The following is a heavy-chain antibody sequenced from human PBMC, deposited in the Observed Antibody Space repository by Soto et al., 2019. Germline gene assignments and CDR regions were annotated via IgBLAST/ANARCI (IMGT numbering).Heavy chain of an antibody. V-gene: IGHV3-23*01. D-gene: IGHD5-18*01. CDR1: GFTFSSYA. Sequence: GGSLRLSCAASGFTFSSYAMSWVRQAPGKGLEWVSAISGSGGSTYYADSVKGRFTISRDNSKNTLYLQMNSLRADDTAVYYCARDLGYSYGYLDYWGQGTLVTVS. CDR3: ARDLGYSYGYLDY. J-gene: IGHJ4*02. CDR2: ISGSGGST.